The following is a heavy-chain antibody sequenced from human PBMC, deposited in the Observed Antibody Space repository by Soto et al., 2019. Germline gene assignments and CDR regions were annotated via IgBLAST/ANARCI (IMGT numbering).Heavy chain of an antibody. CDR3: ASMSPTMFPAFDI. D-gene: IGHD3-10*02. V-gene: IGHV4-30-2*01. CDR1: GGSISSGGYS. CDR2: IYHSGST. Sequence: QLQLQESGSGLVKPSQTLSLTCAVSGGSISSGGYSWSWIPQPPGKGLEWIGYIYHSGSTYYNPSLKSRVTISVDRSKNQFSLKLSSVTAADTAVYYCASMSPTMFPAFDIWGQGTMVTVSS. J-gene: IGHJ3*02.